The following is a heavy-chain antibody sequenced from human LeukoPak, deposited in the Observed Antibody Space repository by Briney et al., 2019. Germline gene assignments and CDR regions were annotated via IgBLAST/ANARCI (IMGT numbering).Heavy chain of an antibody. D-gene: IGHD3-10*01. CDR2: INPSGGST. V-gene: IGHV1-46*01. CDR3: ARDSGMVRGTVDY. J-gene: IGHJ4*02. CDR1: GYTFTIYY. Sequence: GASVKASCKSSGYTFTIYYVYWVRQAPGQGREWMGIINPSGGSTSYAQKFQGRVTMTRDTSTSTVYMELSSLRSEDTAVYYCARDSGMVRGTVDYWGQGTLVTVSS.